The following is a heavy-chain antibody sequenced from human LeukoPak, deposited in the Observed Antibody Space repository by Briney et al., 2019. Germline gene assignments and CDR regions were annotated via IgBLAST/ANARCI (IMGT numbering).Heavy chain of an antibody. CDR2: IIPIFGSA. D-gene: IGHD3-3*02. J-gene: IGHJ1*01. CDR3: ARGGITILIGDFQH. CDR1: GGTFSSYA. Sequence: GASVKVSCKASGGTFSSYAISWVRQAPGQGLEWMGGIIPIFGSANYAQKFQGRVTITADESTSTAYMELSSLRSEDTAVYYCARGGITILIGDFQHWGQGTLVTVSS. V-gene: IGHV1-69*13.